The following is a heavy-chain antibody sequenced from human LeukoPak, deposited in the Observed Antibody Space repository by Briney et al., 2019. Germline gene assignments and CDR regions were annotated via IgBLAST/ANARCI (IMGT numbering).Heavy chain of an antibody. J-gene: IGHJ4*02. CDR1: GFTFSSYG. V-gene: IGHV3-30*18. Sequence: PGGSLRLSCAASGFTFSSYGMHWVRQAPGKGLEWVAVISYDGSNKYYADSVKGRFTISRDNSKNTLYLQMNSLRAEDTAVYYCAKGANYYDSSGHIGDCWGQGTLVTVSS. CDR3: AKGANYYDSSGHIGDC. CDR2: ISYDGSNK. D-gene: IGHD3-22*01.